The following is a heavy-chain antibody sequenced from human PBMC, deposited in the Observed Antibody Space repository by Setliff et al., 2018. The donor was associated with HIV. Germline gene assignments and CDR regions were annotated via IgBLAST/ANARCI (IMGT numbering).Heavy chain of an antibody. D-gene: IGHD3-10*01. CDR1: GGSLNGYF. CDR2: INHSGDR. J-gene: IGHJ6*03. V-gene: IGHV4-34*01. CDR3: ARGPRGLYYYYMDV. Sequence: SETLSLTCAVYGGSLNGYFWTWIRQPPGRGLEWIGEINHSGDRNYNPSLESRVTISVDSSQNQLSLKLNSLTAADTAVYYCARGPRGLYYYYMDVWGKGTTVTVSS.